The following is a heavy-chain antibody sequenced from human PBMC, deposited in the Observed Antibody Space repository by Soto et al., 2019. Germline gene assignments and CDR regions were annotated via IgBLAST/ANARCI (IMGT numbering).Heavy chain of an antibody. CDR1: GGSISSYY. V-gene: IGHV4-59*08. CDR3: ARKSAYCSSTSCSASWFDP. D-gene: IGHD2-2*01. Sequence: SETLSLTCTVSGGSISSYYWSWIRQPPGKGLEWIGYIYYSGSTNYNPSLKSRVTISVDTSKNQFSLKLSSVTAADTAVYYCARKSAYCSSTSCSASWFDPWGQGTLVTVSS. CDR2: IYYSGST. J-gene: IGHJ5*02.